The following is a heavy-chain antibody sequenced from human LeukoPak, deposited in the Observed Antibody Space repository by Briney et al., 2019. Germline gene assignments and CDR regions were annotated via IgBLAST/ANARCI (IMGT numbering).Heavy chain of an antibody. Sequence: GGSLRLSCAASGFTFSSYWMSWVRQAPGKGLEWVANIKQDGSEKHYVDSVKGRFTISRDNAKNSLYLQMNSLRAEDTALYYCAKDRIDWLGMDVWGQGTTVTVSS. CDR1: GFTFSSYW. V-gene: IGHV3-7*03. CDR2: IKQDGSEK. J-gene: IGHJ6*02. D-gene: IGHD3-9*01. CDR3: AKDRIDWLGMDV.